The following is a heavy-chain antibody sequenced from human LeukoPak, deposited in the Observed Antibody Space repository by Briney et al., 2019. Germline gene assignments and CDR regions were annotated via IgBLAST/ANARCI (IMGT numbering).Heavy chain of an antibody. J-gene: IGHJ3*02. D-gene: IGHD6-13*01. CDR3: AREGIAAAGSQGDAFDI. CDR2: INHSGST. CDR1: GGSFSGYY. Sequence: SETLSLTCAVYGGSFSGYYWSWIRQPPGKGLEWIGEINHSGSTNYNPSLKSRVTISVDTSKNQFSLKLSSVTAADTAVYYCAREGIAAAGSQGDAFDIWGQGTMVTVSS. V-gene: IGHV4-34*01.